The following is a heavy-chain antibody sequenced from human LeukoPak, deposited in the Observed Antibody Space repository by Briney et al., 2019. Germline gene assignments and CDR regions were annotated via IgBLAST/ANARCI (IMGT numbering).Heavy chain of an antibody. V-gene: IGHV3-30*02. D-gene: IGHD1-14*01. J-gene: IGHJ5*02. Sequence: GCLRPSCVPSGFTCRTFGIHWVRQAPGKGLGWVGFIRFDRNLQEYPDSVQRRFNLSRDNSKNTLSLQMNSRRPDDTVGYYCLQDQYPPTTWLDRRCQGSLVTDTS. CDR2: IRFDRNLQ. CDR3: LQDQYPPTTWLDR. CDR1: GFTCRTFG.